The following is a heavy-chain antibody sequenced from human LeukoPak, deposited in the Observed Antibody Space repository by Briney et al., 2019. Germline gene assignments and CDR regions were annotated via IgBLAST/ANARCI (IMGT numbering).Heavy chain of an antibody. D-gene: IGHD3-10*01. CDR3: ARDTGYYAPETPGFTRFDP. Sequence: SGTLSLTCAVSGGSISSSNWWSWVRQPPGKGLEWIGEIYHSGSTNYNPSLKSRVIVSLHMSQNQFSLRLTSVTAADTAIYYCARDTGYYAPETPGFTRFDPWGQGTLVTVSS. CDR1: GGSISSSNW. CDR2: IYHSGST. V-gene: IGHV4-4*02. J-gene: IGHJ5*02.